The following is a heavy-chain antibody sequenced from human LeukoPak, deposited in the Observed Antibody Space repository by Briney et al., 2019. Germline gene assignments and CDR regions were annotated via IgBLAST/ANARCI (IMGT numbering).Heavy chain of an antibody. J-gene: IGHJ4*02. Sequence: VKPSGTPSPPLTVPGGSLSSSSYYWGWVPPPPREGVGGVGSIYYSGSTYYNPSLKSRVTISVDTSKNQFSLKLSSVTAADTAVYYCAPYSGSYNGYFDYWGQGTLVTVSS. CDR1: GGSLSSSSYY. V-gene: IGHV4-39*05. CDR3: APYSGSYNGYFDY. CDR2: IYYSGST. D-gene: IGHD1-26*01.